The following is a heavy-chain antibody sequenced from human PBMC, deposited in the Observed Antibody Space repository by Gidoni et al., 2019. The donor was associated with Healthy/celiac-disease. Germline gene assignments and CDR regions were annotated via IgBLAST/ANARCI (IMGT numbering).Heavy chain of an antibody. D-gene: IGHD2-15*01. CDR3: TTPLGYCSGGSCINDY. J-gene: IGHJ4*02. CDR2: IRSKANSYAT. CDR1: GFTFSGSA. Sequence: EVQLVESGGGLVQPGGSLKLYCAASGFTFSGSAMHWVRQASGKGLEWVGRIRSKANSYATAYAASVKGRFTISRDDSKNTAYLQMNSLKTEDTAVYYCTTPLGYCSGGSCINDYWGQGTLVTVSS. V-gene: IGHV3-73*01.